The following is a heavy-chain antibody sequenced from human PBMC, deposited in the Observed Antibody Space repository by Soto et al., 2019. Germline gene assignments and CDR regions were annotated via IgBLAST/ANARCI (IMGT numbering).Heavy chain of an antibody. V-gene: IGHV3-33*01. J-gene: IGHJ4*02. Sequence: QVQLVESGGGVVQPGRSLRLSCAASGFTFSSYGMHWVRQAPGKGLEWVAVIWYDGSNKYYADSVKGRFTISRDNSKNTLYLQMTSLRAEDTAVYYCARDRDTAITYWGQGTLVTFSS. D-gene: IGHD5-18*01. CDR2: IWYDGSNK. CDR3: ARDRDTAITY. CDR1: GFTFSSYG.